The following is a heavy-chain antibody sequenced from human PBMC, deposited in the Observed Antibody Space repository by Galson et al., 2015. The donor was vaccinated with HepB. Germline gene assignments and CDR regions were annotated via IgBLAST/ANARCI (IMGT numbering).Heavy chain of an antibody. Sequence: SLRLSCAASEFTVSNNYMSWVRQAPGKGPEWVSLIYSNGNTRYADSVRGRFTISRDNSKNTLYLQMNSLTAEDTAVYYCMRRWQWGQGPLVIVSS. J-gene: IGHJ4*02. CDR2: IYSNGNT. D-gene: IGHD5-24*01. V-gene: IGHV3-53*01. CDR1: EFTVSNNY. CDR3: MRRWQ.